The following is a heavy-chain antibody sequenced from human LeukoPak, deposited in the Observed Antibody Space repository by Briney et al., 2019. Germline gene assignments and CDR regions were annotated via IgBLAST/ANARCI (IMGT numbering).Heavy chain of an antibody. CDR2: ISGSGGST. Sequence: AGGSLRLSCAASEFTFSSFAMSWVRQAPGKGLDWVSAISGSGGSTYYADSVKGRFTVSRDNSMNTLYLQMNSLRAEDTAVYFCAKVLYSGSYSPYYYAMDVWGQGTTVTVSS. CDR1: EFTFSSFA. V-gene: IGHV3-23*01. D-gene: IGHD1-26*01. CDR3: AKVLYSGSYSPYYYAMDV. J-gene: IGHJ6*02.